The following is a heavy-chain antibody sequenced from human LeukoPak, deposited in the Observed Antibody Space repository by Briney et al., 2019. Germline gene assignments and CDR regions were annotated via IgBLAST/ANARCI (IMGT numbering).Heavy chain of an antibody. CDR2: INHSGST. J-gene: IGHJ3*02. CDR1: GGSFSGYY. V-gene: IGHV4-34*01. D-gene: IGHD3-22*01. Sequence: PSETLSLTCAVYGGSFSGYYWSWIRQPPGKGLEWIGEINHSGSTNYNPSLKSRVTISVDTSKNQFSLKLSSVTAADTAVYYCARGRSYYDSSGYYTGAAFDIWGQGTMVTVSS. CDR3: ARGRSYYDSSGYYTGAAFDI.